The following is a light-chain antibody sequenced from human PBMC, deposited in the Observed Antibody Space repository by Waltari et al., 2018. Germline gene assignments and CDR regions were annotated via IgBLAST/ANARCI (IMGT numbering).Light chain of an antibody. Sequence: EIVLTQSPGTLSLSPGQRATLFCRASQSVGRTLAWYQQKPDQAPRLLIYDASTRATGIPDRFSATGSGTDFSLTISRLEPEDFAAYYCQKYGRLPATFGRGTTVEIK. J-gene: IGKJ1*01. CDR2: DAS. V-gene: IGKV3-20*01. CDR1: QSVGRT. CDR3: QKYGRLPAT.